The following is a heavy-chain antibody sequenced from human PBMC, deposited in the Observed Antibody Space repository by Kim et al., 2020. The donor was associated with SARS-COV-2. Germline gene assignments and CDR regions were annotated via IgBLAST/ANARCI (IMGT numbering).Heavy chain of an antibody. CDR1: GFTVSSNY. CDR2: IYSGGST. Sequence: GGSLRLSCAASGFTVSSNYMSWVRQAPGKGLEWVSVIYSGGSTYYADSVKGRFTISRDNSKNTLYLQMNSLRAEDTAVYYCARDRTVVTGDAFDIWGQGTMVTVSS. CDR3: ARDRTVVTGDAFDI. J-gene: IGHJ3*02. D-gene: IGHD2-15*01. V-gene: IGHV3-53*01.